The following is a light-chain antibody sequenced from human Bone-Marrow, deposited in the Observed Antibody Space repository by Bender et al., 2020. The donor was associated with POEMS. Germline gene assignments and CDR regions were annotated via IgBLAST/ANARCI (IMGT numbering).Light chain of an antibody. CDR2: GIT. V-gene: IGLV1-40*01. Sequence: QSVLTQPPSVSGAPGQRVTISCTGSGSNIGAGYDVHWYQQLPGTAPKLLIYGITNRPSGVPDRFSGSKSDTSASLAITGLRSEDEADYYCQSYDSSLSRGVFGGGTRLTVL. J-gene: IGLJ2*01. CDR1: GSNIGAGYD. CDR3: QSYDSSLSRGV.